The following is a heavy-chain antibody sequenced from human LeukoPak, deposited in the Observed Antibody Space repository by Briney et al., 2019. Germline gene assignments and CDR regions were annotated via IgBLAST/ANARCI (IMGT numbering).Heavy chain of an antibody. CDR2: ISGSGGST. V-gene: IGHV3-23*01. D-gene: IGHD2-15*01. CDR1: GFTFSSYA. Sequence: GGSLRLSCAASGFTFSSYAMSWVRQAPGKGLEWVSAISGSGGSTYCADSVKGRFTISRDNSKNTLYLQMNSLRAEDTAVYYCAKDREDIVVVVHFDYWGQGTLVTVSS. CDR3: AKDREDIVVVVHFDY. J-gene: IGHJ4*02.